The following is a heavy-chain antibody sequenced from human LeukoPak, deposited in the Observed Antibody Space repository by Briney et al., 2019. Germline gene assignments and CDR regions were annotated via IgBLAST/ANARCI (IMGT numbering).Heavy chain of an antibody. J-gene: IGHJ6*03. CDR2: ISGSGCST. CDR3: AKDRGGRRYYYYYYMDV. V-gene: IGHV3-23*01. CDR1: GFTFSSYA. D-gene: IGHD3-10*01. Sequence: GGSLRLSCAASGFTFSSYAMSWVRQAPGKGLEWVSAISGSGCSTYYADSGKDRFTISRDNSKNTLYLQMNSLRAEDTAVYYCAKDRGGRRYYYYYYMDVWGKGTTVTVSS.